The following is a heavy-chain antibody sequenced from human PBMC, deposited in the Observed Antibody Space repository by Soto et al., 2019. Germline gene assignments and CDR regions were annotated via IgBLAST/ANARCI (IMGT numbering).Heavy chain of an antibody. V-gene: IGHV4-34*01. Sequence: PSETLSLTCAVYGGSFSGYYWTWIRPPPGKGLEWIGEMNHSGSTNYNPSLKSRVIISVDTSKNQFSLNLNSVTAADTAVYYCARGLGGVTLVRGEIYFDYWGQGTLVTVSS. CDR1: GGSFSGYY. CDR3: ARGLGGVTLVRGEIYFDY. CDR2: MNHSGST. J-gene: IGHJ4*02. D-gene: IGHD3-10*01.